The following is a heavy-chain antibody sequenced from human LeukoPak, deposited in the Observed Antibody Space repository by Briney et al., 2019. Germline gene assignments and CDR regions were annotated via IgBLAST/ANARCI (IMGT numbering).Heavy chain of an antibody. J-gene: IGHJ3*02. Sequence: ASVKVSCKASGYTFTGDYIHWGRQAPGQGLEWMGRINPNSGGTNYAQKFQGRVTMTRDTSISTAYMELSRLRSDDTAVYYCARVGSGYYRVAFDIWGQGTMVTVSS. D-gene: IGHD3-3*01. CDR2: INPNSGGT. CDR3: ARVGSGYYRVAFDI. CDR1: GYTFTGDY. V-gene: IGHV1-2*06.